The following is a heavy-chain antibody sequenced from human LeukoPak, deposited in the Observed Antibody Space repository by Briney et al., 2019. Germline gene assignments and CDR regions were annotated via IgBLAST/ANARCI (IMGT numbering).Heavy chain of an antibody. Sequence: ASVKVSCKASGYTFPSYAMNWVRQAPGQGLEWMGWISAYNGNTNYAQKLQGRVTMTTDTSTSTAYMELRSLRSDDTAVYYCARDQTAMAPVLDYWGQGTLVTVSS. V-gene: IGHV1-18*01. CDR2: ISAYNGNT. D-gene: IGHD5-18*01. J-gene: IGHJ4*02. CDR3: ARDQTAMAPVLDY. CDR1: GYTFPSYA.